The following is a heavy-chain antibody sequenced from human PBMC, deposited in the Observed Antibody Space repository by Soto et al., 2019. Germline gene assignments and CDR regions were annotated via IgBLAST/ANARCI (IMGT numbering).Heavy chain of an antibody. CDR2: ISYSGST. J-gene: IGHJ4*02. Sequence: QVQLQESGPGVVKASETLSLTCTVSDGSVSSDYWNWIRQPPGKGLEWIGFISYSGSTKYNPSLKSRATISIDTSKNQFSLKLMSVTAADTAVYYCARHDDNGDPAFAFDYWGQGTRVAVSS. CDR1: DGSVSSDY. CDR3: ARHDDNGDPAFAFDY. D-gene: IGHD4-17*01. V-gene: IGHV4-59*08.